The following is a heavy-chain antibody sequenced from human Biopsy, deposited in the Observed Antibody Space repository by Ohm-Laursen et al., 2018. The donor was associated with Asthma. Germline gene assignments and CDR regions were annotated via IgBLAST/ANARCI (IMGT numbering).Heavy chain of an antibody. Sequence: SDTLSLTCTVSGGSIRSHDWTWIRQPPGKGLEWIGNIHYSGSTYSNPSLKSRVTISVDTSKKQISLRLSSVIAADTAVYYCAGFCSGGNCPDHWGQGTLVTVSS. J-gene: IGHJ4*02. D-gene: IGHD2-15*01. V-gene: IGHV4-59*07. CDR2: IHYSGST. CDR1: GGSIRSHD. CDR3: AGFCSGGNCPDH.